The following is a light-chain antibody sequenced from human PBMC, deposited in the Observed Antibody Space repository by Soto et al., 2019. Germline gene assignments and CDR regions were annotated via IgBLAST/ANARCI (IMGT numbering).Light chain of an antibody. CDR2: KAS. CDR1: QSISSY. V-gene: IGKV1-5*03. Sequence: DIQMTQSPSSLSASVGDRVTITCRASQSISSYLNWYQQKPGKAPKLLIYKASTLKSGVPSRFSGSGSGTEFTLTISSLQPEDFATYYCQQYDSYPLTFGGGTKVAIK. J-gene: IGKJ4*01. CDR3: QQYDSYPLT.